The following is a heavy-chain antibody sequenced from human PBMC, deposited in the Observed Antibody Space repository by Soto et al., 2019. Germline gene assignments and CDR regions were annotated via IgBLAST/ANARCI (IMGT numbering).Heavy chain of an antibody. CDR1: GFTFDDYA. V-gene: IGHV3-43D*04. CDR3: AKDLGYSSSWYKNYYDGMDV. D-gene: IGHD6-13*01. Sequence: EVQLVESGGVVVQPGGSLRLSCAASGFTFDDYAMHWVRPAPGEGLEWVSLLSWDGGSTYYADSVKGRFTISRDNSKNSLYLQMNSLRAEDTALYYCAKDLGYSSSWYKNYYDGMDVWGQGTTVTVSS. J-gene: IGHJ6*02. CDR2: LSWDGGST.